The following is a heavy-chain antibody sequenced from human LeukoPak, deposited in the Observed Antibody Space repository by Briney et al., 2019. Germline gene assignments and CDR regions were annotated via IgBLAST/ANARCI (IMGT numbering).Heavy chain of an antibody. J-gene: IGHJ5*02. CDR3: ARGVAAAGSRLDP. CDR1: GYSFTGYY. CDR2: INPNSGGT. D-gene: IGHD6-13*01. Sequence: ASVKVSCKTSGYSFTGYYIHWVRRAPGQGFEWLGRINPNSGGTNYAQKFQDSVSMTRDTSINTAYMELSSLRLDDTAVYYCARGVAAAGSRLDPWGQGTLITVSS. V-gene: IGHV1-2*06.